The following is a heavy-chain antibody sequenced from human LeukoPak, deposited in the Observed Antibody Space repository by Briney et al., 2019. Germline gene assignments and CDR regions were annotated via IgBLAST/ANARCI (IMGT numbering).Heavy chain of an antibody. CDR2: IYYSGST. V-gene: IGHV4-39*01. CDR3: ASDYSNYGWFDT. D-gene: IGHD4-11*01. CDR1: GGSISSSSYY. Sequence: SETLSLTCTVSGGSISSSSYYWGWIRQPPGKGLEWIGSIYYSGSTYYNPSLKSRVTISVDTSKNQFSLKLSSVTAADTAVYYCASDYSNYGWFDTWGQGTLVTVSS. J-gene: IGHJ5*02.